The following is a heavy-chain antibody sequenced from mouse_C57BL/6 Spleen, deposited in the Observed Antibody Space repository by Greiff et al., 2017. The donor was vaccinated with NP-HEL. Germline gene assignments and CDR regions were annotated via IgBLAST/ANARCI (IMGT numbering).Heavy chain of an antibody. Sequence: EVKLVESGGGLVKPGGSLKLSCAASGFTFSDYGMHWVRQAPEKGLEWVAYISSGGSTIYYADTVKGRFTISRDHAKTTLFLQKTILRSEDTAMYYCARWDYYGSSTYYYAMDYWGQGTSVTVSS. V-gene: IGHV5-17*01. D-gene: IGHD1-1*01. J-gene: IGHJ4*01. CDR2: ISSGGSTI. CDR3: ARWDYYGSSTYYYAMDY. CDR1: GFTFSDYG.